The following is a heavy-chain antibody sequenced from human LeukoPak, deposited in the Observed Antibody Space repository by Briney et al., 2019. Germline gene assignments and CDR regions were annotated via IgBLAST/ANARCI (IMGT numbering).Heavy chain of an antibody. CDR2: IYTSGST. CDR1: GGSISSGSYY. Sequence: SETLSLTCTVSGGSISSGSYYWSWIRQPAGKGLEWIGRIYTSGSTNYNPSLKSRVTISVDTSKNQFSLKLSSVTAADTAVYYCVTMIKALIAWGQGTLVTVSS. J-gene: IGHJ4*02. V-gene: IGHV4-61*02. D-gene: IGHD3-22*01. CDR3: VTMIKALIA.